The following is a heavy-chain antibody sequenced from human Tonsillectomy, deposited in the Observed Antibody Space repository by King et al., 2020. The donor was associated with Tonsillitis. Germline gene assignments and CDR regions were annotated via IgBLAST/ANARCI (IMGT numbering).Heavy chain of an antibody. J-gene: IGHJ4*02. V-gene: IGHV3-49*04. CDR1: GLTFGDYA. Sequence: VQLVESGGGLVQPGRSLRLSCTASGLTFGDYAMTWVRQAPGKGLEWGGFIRSKGFGGTTEYAASVKGRFTISRDDSKSVAYLQMNSLKTEDTAVFYCTGGSGWLDYWGQGTLVTVSS. CDR3: TGGSGWLDY. D-gene: IGHD6-19*01. CDR2: IRSKGFGGTT.